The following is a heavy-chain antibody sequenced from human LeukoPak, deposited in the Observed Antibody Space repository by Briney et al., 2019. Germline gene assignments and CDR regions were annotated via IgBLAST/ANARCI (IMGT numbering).Heavy chain of an antibody. CDR2: FDPEDGAR. Sequence: ASVKLSCKVSGDTVTGFSIHWVRQGPGHGLEWMGGFDPEDGARIFAQKFQGRVTMTEDTSPDTAYMDLSSLRSEDTAVYYCATGYTYDYSLYWGQGTLVTVSS. CDR3: ATGYTYDYSLY. J-gene: IGHJ4*02. CDR1: GDTVTGFS. V-gene: IGHV1-24*01. D-gene: IGHD5-18*01.